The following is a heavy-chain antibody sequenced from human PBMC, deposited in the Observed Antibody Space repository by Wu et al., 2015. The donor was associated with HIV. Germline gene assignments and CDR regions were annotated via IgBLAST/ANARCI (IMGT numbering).Heavy chain of an antibody. CDR3: ARDGLVVIPAAISYQRPYYYYYMDV. CDR1: GYTFTGYY. J-gene: IGHJ6*03. V-gene: IGHV1-2*02. CDR2: INPNSGGT. D-gene: IGHD2-2*02. Sequence: QVQLVQSGAEVKKPGASVKVSCKASGYTFTGYYMHWVRQAPGQGLEWMGWINPNSGGTNYAQKFQGRVTMTRDTSISTAYMELSRLRSDDTAVYYCARDGLVVIPAAISYQRPYYYYYMDVWGQRDHGHRLL.